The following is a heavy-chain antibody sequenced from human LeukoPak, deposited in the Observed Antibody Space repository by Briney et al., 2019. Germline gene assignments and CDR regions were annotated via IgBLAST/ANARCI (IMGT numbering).Heavy chain of an antibody. J-gene: IGHJ4*02. CDR1: GFTFSSYS. D-gene: IGHD6-19*01. Sequence: GGSLRLSCAASGFTFSSYSMNWVRQAPGKGLEWVSSISSSSSYIYYADSVKGRFTISRDNAKNSLYLQMNSLRDEDTAVYYCVRILPYSSGSDYWGQGTLDTVSS. V-gene: IGHV3-21*01. CDR3: VRILPYSSGSDY. CDR2: ISSSSSYI.